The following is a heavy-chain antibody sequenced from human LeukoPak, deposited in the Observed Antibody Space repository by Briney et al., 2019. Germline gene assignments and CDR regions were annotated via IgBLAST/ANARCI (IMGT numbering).Heavy chain of an antibody. CDR1: GFTFSSYA. D-gene: IGHD2-2*01. CDR2: ISGSGGST. CDR3: AKRSEYHFDY. J-gene: IGHJ4*02. V-gene: IGHV3-23*01. Sequence: GGSLRLSCAASGFTFSSYAMNSVRQAPGKGLEWVSGISGSGGSTYYADSVKGRFTISRDNSKNTLYLQMKSLRAEDTAVYCCAKRSEYHFDYWGQGTRVTVSS.